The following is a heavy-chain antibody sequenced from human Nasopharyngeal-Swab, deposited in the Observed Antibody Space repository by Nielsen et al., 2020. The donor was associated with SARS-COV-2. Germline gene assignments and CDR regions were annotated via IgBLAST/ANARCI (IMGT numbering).Heavy chain of an antibody. Sequence: QAPGKGLEWVSVIYSGGSTYYADSVKGRFTISRDNSKNTLYLQMNSLRAEDTAVYYCARDKGGNSPPYYFDYWGQGTLVTVSS. D-gene: IGHD4-23*01. V-gene: IGHV3-53*01. CDR2: IYSGGST. CDR3: ARDKGGNSPPYYFDY. J-gene: IGHJ4*02.